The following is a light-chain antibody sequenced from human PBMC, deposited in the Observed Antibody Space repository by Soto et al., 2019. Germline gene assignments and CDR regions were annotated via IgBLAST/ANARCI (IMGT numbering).Light chain of an antibody. CDR1: SSNIGAGYD. CDR2: GNS. CDR3: QSYDSSLSVRYV. V-gene: IGLV1-40*01. Sequence: QSALTQPPSVSGAPGQRVTISCTGSSSNIGAGYDVRWYQQLPGTAPKLLIYGNSNRPSGVPDRFSGSKSGTSASLAITGLQAEDEADYYCQSYDSSLSVRYVFGTGTKVT. J-gene: IGLJ1*01.